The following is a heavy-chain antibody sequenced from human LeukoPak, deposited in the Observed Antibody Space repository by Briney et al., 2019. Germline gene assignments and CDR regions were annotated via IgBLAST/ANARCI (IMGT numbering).Heavy chain of an antibody. Sequence: PGESLKISCKGSGYSFTSYWIGWVRQMPGKGLEWMGIIYPGDSDTRYNPFFQGHVTISADKSINTVYLQWASLKASDTATYYCARQFRQQWPSDYWGQGTLVTVSS. J-gene: IGHJ4*02. CDR3: ARQFRQQWPSDY. CDR2: IYPGDSDT. V-gene: IGHV5-51*01. CDR1: GYSFTSYW. D-gene: IGHD6-19*01.